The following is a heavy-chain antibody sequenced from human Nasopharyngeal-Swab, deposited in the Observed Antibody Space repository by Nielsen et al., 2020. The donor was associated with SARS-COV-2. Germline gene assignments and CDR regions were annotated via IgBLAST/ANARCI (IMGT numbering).Heavy chain of an antibody. D-gene: IGHD6-13*01. Sequence: GSLRLSCTVSGGSISSSTYYWAWIRQPPGKGLEWIGSIYYGGSTYYNPSLKSRVTISVDTSKNQFSLKLSSVTAADTAVYYCATLSSSWYEYYFDYWGQRTLVTVSS. CDR3: ATLSSSWYEYYFDY. CDR1: GGSISSSTYY. CDR2: IYYGGST. J-gene: IGHJ4*02. V-gene: IGHV4-39*01.